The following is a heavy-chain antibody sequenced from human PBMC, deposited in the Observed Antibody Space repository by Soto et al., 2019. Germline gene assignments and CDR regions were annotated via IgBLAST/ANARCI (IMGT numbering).Heavy chain of an antibody. J-gene: IGHJ4*02. CDR3: GRQISNICDF. V-gene: IGHV5-51*01. D-gene: IGHD3-3*02. Sequence: PGESLKVSCKGAGYRLYGAWIGWVRQMPGKGLEWMGIIKPGGSDLRYSPSFRGQVTISADAAVNTAFLQWNSLKASDTAMYYCGRQISNICDFCGQGTLVTVSS. CDR2: IKPGGSDL. CDR1: GYRLYGAW.